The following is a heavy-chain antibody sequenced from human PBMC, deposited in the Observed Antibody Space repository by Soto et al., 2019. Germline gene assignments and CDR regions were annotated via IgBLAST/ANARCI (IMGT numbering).Heavy chain of an antibody. D-gene: IGHD1-26*01. CDR3: AKHLVYWYFYL. Sequence: EVQLLESGGDLVQPGGSLRLSCAASGFTFSSYAMSWVRQAPGKGPEWVSAITGSGGGTNYADSVKGRFTISGDNSKNTLYQGINTLRGEDTPVYYCAKHLVYWYFYLWGRITLVT. V-gene: IGHV3-23*01. CDR2: ITGSGGGT. CDR1: GFTFSSYA. J-gene: IGHJ2*01.